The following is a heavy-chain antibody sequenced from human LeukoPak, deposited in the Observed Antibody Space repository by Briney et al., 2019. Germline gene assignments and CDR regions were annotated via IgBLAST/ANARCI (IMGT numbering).Heavy chain of an antibody. V-gene: IGHV1-69*05. J-gene: IGHJ5*02. CDR1: GGTFSSYA. D-gene: IGHD3-3*01. CDR3: ARDRRYYDFWSGQNNWIDP. CDR2: IIPIFGTA. Sequence: GASVKVSCKASGGTFSSYAISWVRQAPGQGLEWMGGIIPIFGTANYAQKFQGRVTITTDESTSTAYMELSSLRSEDTAVYYCARDRRYYDFWSGQNNWIDPWGQGTLVTVSS.